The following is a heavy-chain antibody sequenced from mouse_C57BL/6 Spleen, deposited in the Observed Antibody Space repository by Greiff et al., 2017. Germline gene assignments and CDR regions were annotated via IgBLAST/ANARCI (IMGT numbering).Heavy chain of an antibody. CDR2: INPNNGGT. D-gene: IGHD2-4*01. CDR1: GYTFTDYY. Sequence: EVKLQQSGPELVKPGASVKISCKASGYTFTDYYMNWVKQSHGKSLEWIGDINPNNGGTSYNQKFKGKATLTVDKSSSTAYMELRSLTSEDSAVYYCARDRMIRDAMDYWGQGTSVTVSS. CDR3: ARDRMIRDAMDY. J-gene: IGHJ4*01. V-gene: IGHV1-26*01.